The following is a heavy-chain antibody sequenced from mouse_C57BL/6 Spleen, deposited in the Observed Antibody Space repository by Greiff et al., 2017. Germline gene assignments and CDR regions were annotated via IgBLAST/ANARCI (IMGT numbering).Heavy chain of an antibody. D-gene: IGHD2-4*01. CDR2: IGPGSGST. V-gene: IGHV1-77*01. CDR3: GYDYDVGFAY. Sequence: QVQLQQSGAELVKPGASVKISCKASGYTFTDYYINWVKQRPGQGLEWIGKIGPGSGSTYYNEKFKGKATLTADKSSSPAYMQLSSLTSEDSAVYFCGYDYDVGFAYWGQGTLVTVSA. CDR1: GYTFTDYY. J-gene: IGHJ3*01.